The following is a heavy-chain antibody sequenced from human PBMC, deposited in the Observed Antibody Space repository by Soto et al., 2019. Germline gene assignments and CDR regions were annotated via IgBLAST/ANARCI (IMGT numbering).Heavy chain of an antibody. CDR1: GGSISSYY. CDR3: ARHRQYYDTSGYQQRYFDY. Sequence: PSETLSLTCTVSGGSISSYYWSWIRQPPGKGLEWIGYIYYSGTTSYNPSLKSRVIISVDTSNNQLFLKLRSVTAADTAVYYCARHRQYYDTSGYQQRYFDYWGQGTQVTVSS. J-gene: IGHJ4*02. D-gene: IGHD3-22*01. V-gene: IGHV4-59*08. CDR2: IYYSGTT.